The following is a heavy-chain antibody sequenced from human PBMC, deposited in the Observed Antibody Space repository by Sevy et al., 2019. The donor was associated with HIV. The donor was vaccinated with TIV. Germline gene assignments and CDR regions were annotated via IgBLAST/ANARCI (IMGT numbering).Heavy chain of an antibody. Sequence: ASVKVSCKASGYTFTSYDINWVRQATGQGLEWMGWMNPNSGNTGYAQKFQGRVTMTRNTSISTAYMELSSLRSEDTAVYYCAREGVWDIPHAFDIWGQGTMVTVSS. CDR3: AREGVWDIPHAFDI. D-gene: IGHD2-15*01. CDR1: GYTFTSYD. J-gene: IGHJ3*02. V-gene: IGHV1-8*01. CDR2: MNPNSGNT.